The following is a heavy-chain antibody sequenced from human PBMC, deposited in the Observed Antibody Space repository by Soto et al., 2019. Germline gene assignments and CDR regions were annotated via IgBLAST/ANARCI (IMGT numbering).Heavy chain of an antibody. CDR2: ITGSGDYA. CDR1: RFIFRNFA. D-gene: IGHD4-17*01. Sequence: EAPLLESGGGLVQPGGSLRLSCAASRFIFRNFAMTWVRQAPGQGLEWISSITGSGDYASYADNVRGRFTISRDNSESTLYLEMNSLRPEDTATYYCTKDPNGDYVGAFDFWGQGILVTVSS. J-gene: IGHJ3*01. V-gene: IGHV3-23*01. CDR3: TKDPNGDYVGAFDF.